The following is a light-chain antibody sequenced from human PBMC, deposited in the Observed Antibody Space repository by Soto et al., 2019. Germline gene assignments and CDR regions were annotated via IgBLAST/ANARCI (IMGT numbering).Light chain of an antibody. J-gene: IGKJ2*01. Sequence: EIVMTQSPANMSVSPGERATLSCRASQIVASNLAWYKQKPGQAPGLLIYGASTRATGIPARFSGSGAGTEFTLTISSLQSEDFAFYYCQQYKDWPYTFGQGTKLEIK. V-gene: IGKV3-15*01. CDR3: QQYKDWPYT. CDR1: QIVASN. CDR2: GAS.